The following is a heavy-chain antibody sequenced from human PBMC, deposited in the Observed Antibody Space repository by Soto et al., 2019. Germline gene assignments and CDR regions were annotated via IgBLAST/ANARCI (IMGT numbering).Heavy chain of an antibody. V-gene: IGHV3-53*01. CDR2: IYSGGST. CDR3: ARDLYSSSSGYYYYGMDV. J-gene: IGHJ6*02. CDR1: GFTVSSNY. D-gene: IGHD6-6*01. Sequence: LRLSCAASGFTVSSNYMSWVRQAPGKGLEWVSVIYSGGSTYYADSVKGRFTISRDNSKNTLYLQMNSLRAEDTAVYYCARDLYSSSSGYYYYGMDVWGQGTTVTVSS.